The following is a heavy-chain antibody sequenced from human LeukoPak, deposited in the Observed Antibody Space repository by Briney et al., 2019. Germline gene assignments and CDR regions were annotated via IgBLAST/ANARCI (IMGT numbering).Heavy chain of an antibody. CDR3: GRKIFVSGSYPDF. CDR2: IWHDGSHK. CDR1: GFAFSTYA. D-gene: IGHD3-10*01. J-gene: IGHJ4*02. V-gene: IGHV3-33*01. Sequence: PGTSLRLSCAASGFAFSTYAMHWVRQAPGKGLEWVTLIWHDGSHKFYIDSVRGRFTISRDNSKNTVYLQMNGLRAEDTAVYYWGRKIFVSGSYPDFGGQGTLAPV.